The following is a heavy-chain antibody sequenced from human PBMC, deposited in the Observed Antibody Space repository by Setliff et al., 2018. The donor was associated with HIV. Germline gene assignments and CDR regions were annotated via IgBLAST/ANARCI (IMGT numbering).Heavy chain of an antibody. J-gene: IGHJ4*02. Sequence: GASVKVSCKASGYTFTSFDINWVRQATGQGLEWMGWMSPDTGSTGYAQKFRGRVTMTRNTSTSTAYMELSSLNSEDTAVYYCARGNLAVASFWGQGTLVTVSS. CDR3: ARGNLAVASF. D-gene: IGHD6-19*01. CDR1: GYTFTSFD. V-gene: IGHV1-8*01. CDR2: MSPDTGST.